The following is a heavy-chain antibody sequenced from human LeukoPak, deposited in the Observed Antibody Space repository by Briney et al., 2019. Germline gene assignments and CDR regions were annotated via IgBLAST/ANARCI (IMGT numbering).Heavy chain of an antibody. D-gene: IGHD3-10*01. CDR3: ARHRGSGSSSIPFDY. V-gene: IGHV4-39*01. CDR1: GASIITGSPY. CDR2: VYYSGSI. J-gene: IGHJ4*02. Sequence: PSETLSLTCAVSGASIITGSPYWGWIRQSPGKGPEWIGTVYYSGSIYYNPSLKSRVTLSVDTSKNQFSLRLTSVTASDTAVNFCARHRGSGSSSIPFDYWGQGTLVTVSS.